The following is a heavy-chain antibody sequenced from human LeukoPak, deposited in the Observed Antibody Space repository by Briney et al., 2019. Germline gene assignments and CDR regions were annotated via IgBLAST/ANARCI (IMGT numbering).Heavy chain of an antibody. J-gene: IGHJ4*02. D-gene: IGHD5-18*01. CDR1: GGSISSSNW. CDR2: IYHSGST. Sequence: PSGTMSLTCAVSGGSISSSNWWSWIRQPPGKGLEWIGEIYHSGSTNYNPSLKSRVTISVDTSKNQFSLKLSSVTAADTAVYYCARRIRGYSYGYVDYWGQGTLVTVSS. V-gene: IGHV4-4*02. CDR3: ARRIRGYSYGYVDY.